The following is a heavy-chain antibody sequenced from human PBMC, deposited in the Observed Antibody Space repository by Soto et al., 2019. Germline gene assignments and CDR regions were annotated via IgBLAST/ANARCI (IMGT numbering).Heavy chain of an antibody. CDR1: GFTFSSYA. CDR3: HTYYYDSSGYFDYYYGMDV. CDR2: ISGSGGST. D-gene: IGHD3-22*01. V-gene: IGHV3-23*01. Sequence: VGSLRLSGAASGFTFSSYAMSWVRQAPGKGLEWVSAISGSGGSTYYADSVKGRFTISRDNSKNTLYLQMNSLRAEDTAVYYCHTYYYDSSGYFDYYYGMDVWGQGTTVTVSS. J-gene: IGHJ6*02.